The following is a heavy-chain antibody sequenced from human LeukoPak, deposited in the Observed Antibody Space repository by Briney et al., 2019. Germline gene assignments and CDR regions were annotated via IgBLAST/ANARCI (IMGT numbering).Heavy chain of an antibody. CDR2: ISAYNGNT. J-gene: IGHJ5*02. D-gene: IGHD2-15*01. CDR3: ARDIVVVVAATNWFDP. Sequence: ASVKVSCEASGYTFTSYGISWVRQAPGQGLEWMGWISAYNGNTNYAQKLQGRVTMTTDTSTSTAYMELRSLRSDDTAVYYCARDIVVVVAATNWFDPWGQGTLVTVSS. V-gene: IGHV1-18*01. CDR1: GYTFTSYG.